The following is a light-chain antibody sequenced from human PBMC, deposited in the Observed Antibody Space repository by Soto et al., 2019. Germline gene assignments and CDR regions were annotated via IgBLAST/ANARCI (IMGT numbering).Light chain of an antibody. CDR3: CASVGGVDFVL. CDR2: ETS. CDR1: SSDVGSYNL. Sequence: QSALTQPASVSGSPGQSVIISCTGTSSDVGSYNLVSWYQQYPGKAPKLMIYETSKRPSGISYRFSGSKSGNTASLTISGLQDDDEADYYCCASVGGVDFVLVGGGTKLTVL. V-gene: IGLV2-23*01. J-gene: IGLJ2*01.